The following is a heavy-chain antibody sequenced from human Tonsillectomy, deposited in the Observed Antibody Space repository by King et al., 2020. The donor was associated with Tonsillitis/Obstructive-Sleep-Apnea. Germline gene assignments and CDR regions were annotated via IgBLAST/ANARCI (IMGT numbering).Heavy chain of an antibody. CDR2: IYPGDSDT. V-gene: IGHV5-51*03. CDR1: GYSFTTYW. D-gene: IGHD4/OR15-4a*01. Sequence: VQLVESGAEVKKPGESLKISCKASGYSFTTYWIGWVRQMPGKGLEWMGIIYPGDSDTKYSPSFQGQVTISADRSISTTYLQWSSLKASDTAIYYCARDDYGVTSGCDYWGQGTLVTVSS. CDR3: ARDDYGVTSGCDY. J-gene: IGHJ4*02.